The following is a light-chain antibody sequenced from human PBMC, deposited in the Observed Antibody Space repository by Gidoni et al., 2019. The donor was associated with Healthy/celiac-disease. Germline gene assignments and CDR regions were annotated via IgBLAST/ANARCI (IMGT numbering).Light chain of an antibody. CDR1: QSVLYSSNNKNY. CDR2: WAS. Sequence: DIVMTQSTDSLAASLGERATINCKSSQSVLYSSNNKNYLAWYQQKPGQPPKLLIYWASTRESGVPDRFSGSGSGTDFTLTISSLQAEDVAVYYCQQYYSTPLTFGPGTKVDIK. J-gene: IGKJ3*01. CDR3: QQYYSTPLT. V-gene: IGKV4-1*01.